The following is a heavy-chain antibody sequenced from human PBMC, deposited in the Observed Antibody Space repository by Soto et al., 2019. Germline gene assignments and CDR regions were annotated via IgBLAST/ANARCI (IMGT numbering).Heavy chain of an antibody. CDR2: IYYSGST. CDR1: GGSISSYY. CDR3: AREKRYGMDV. V-gene: IGHV4-59*08. Sequence: QVQLQESGPGLVKPSESLSLTCTVSGGSISSYYWSWIRQPPGKGLQWIGYIYYSGSTNYNPSRKSRVTITVDTSKNQFSLKLSSVTAADTAVYYCAREKRYGMDVWGQGTTVTVSS. J-gene: IGHJ6*02.